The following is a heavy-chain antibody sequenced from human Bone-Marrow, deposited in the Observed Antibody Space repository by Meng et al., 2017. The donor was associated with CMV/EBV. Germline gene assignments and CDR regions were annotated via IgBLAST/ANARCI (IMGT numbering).Heavy chain of an antibody. CDR1: GFTFSSYS. Sequence: GGSLRLSCAASGFTFSSYSMNWVRQAPGKGLEWVSSISSSSSYIYYADSEKGRFTISRDNAKNSLYLQMNSLRAEDTAVYYCARLGFPDDRTDYWGQGTLVTVSS. D-gene: IGHD7-27*01. J-gene: IGHJ4*02. CDR2: ISSSSSYI. V-gene: IGHV3-21*01. CDR3: ARLGFPDDRTDY.